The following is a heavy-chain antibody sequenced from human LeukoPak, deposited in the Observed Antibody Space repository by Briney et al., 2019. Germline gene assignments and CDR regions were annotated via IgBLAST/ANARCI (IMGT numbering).Heavy chain of an antibody. CDR1: GGSFSGYY. Sequence: SETLSLTCAVYGGSFSGYYWSWIRQPPGKGLEWIGEINHSGSTNYNPSLKSRVTISVDTSKNQFSLKLSSVTAADTAVYYCARVALVVVVVAGLPYYYCYMDVWGKGTTVTVSS. CDR3: ARVALVVVVVAGLPYYYCYMDV. CDR2: INHSGST. J-gene: IGHJ6*03. V-gene: IGHV4-34*01. D-gene: IGHD2-15*01.